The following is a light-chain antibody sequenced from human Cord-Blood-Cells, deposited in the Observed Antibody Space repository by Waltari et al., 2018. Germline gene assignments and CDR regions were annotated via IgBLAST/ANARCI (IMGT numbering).Light chain of an antibody. CDR1: SSDAGGSNY. CDR3: SSYTSSSTWV. V-gene: IGLV2-14*01. CDR2: DFS. Sequence: QSALTQPASVSGSPGQPITISCPGTSSDAGGSNYVSWYQQHPGKAPQLMIYDFSNRPSGVSNRFSGSKSGNTASLTISGLQAEDEADYYCSSYTSSSTWVFGGGTKLTVL. J-gene: IGLJ3*02.